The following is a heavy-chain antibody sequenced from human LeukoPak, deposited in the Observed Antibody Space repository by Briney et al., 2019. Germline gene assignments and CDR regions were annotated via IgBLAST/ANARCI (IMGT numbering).Heavy chain of an antibody. V-gene: IGHV5-51*01. J-gene: IGHJ3*02. Sequence: GESLKISCKGSGYSFTTYWIGWVRQMPGKGLEWMGIIYPGDSDTRYSPSFQGQVTISADKSISTAYLQWSSLKASDTAMYYCARRIDYGGSPYDAFDIWGQGTMVTVSS. CDR3: ARRIDYGGSPYDAFDI. D-gene: IGHD4-23*01. CDR2: IYPGDSDT. CDR1: GYSFTTYW.